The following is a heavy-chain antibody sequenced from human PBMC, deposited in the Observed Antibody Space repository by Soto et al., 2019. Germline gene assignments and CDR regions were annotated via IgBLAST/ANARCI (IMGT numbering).Heavy chain of an antibody. CDR2: IIPIFGTA. J-gene: IGHJ4*02. CDR3: ARDSRNNWNDFDY. D-gene: IGHD1-20*01. Sequence: SVKVSCKASGGSFSSYAISWVRQAPGQGLEWMGGIIPIFGTANYAQKFQGGVTITADESTSTAYMELSSLRSEDTAVYYCARDSRNNWNDFDYWGQGTLVTVSS. CDR1: GGSFSSYA. V-gene: IGHV1-69*13.